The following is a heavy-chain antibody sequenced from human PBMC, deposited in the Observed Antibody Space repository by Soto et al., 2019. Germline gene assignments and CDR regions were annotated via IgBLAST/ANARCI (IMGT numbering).Heavy chain of an antibody. CDR3: ARDDFGFSGSHYIDYFNY. CDR1: GYTFTNFG. Sequence: ASVKVSCKASGYTFTNFGISWVRQAPGQGLEWMGWISADNGNTNYAQHFQGRVTLTRDTSTGTVYMQLSSLTSEDTAVYYCARDDFGFSGSHYIDYFNYWGQGALVTVS. D-gene: IGHD1-26*01. J-gene: IGHJ4*02. CDR2: ISADNGNT. V-gene: IGHV1-18*01.